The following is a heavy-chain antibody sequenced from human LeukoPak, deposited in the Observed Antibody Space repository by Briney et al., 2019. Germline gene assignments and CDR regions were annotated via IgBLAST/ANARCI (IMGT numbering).Heavy chain of an antibody. CDR2: IYTSGST. CDR3: ARAVKDSSGWAWFDP. D-gene: IGHD6-25*01. Sequence: SQTLSLTCTVSGGSISSGSYYWSWIRQPAGKGLEWIGRIYTSGSTNYNPSLKSRVTISVDTSKNQFSLKLSSVTAADTAVYYCARAVKDSSGWAWFDPWGQGTLVTVSS. J-gene: IGHJ5*02. V-gene: IGHV4-61*02. CDR1: GGSISSGSYY.